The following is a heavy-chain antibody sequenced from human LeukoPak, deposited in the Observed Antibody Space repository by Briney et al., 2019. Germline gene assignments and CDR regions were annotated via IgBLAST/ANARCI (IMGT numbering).Heavy chain of an antibody. CDR1: GFTLSDYY. J-gene: IGHJ4*02. V-gene: IGHV3-23*01. CDR3: ARNSPNYY. D-gene: IGHD1/OR15-1a*01. CDR2: ISGGGGTT. Sequence: GGSLRLSCAASGFTLSDYYMSWVRQAPGKGLEWVSGISGGGGTTYYADSVKGRFTISRDNSKNTLYLQMNSLRAEDTAVYYCARNSPNYYWGQGTLVTVSS.